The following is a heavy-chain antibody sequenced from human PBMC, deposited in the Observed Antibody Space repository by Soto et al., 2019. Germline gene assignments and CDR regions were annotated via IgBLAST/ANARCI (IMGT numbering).Heavy chain of an antibody. CDR1: GGSVSSGSYF. V-gene: IGHV4-61*01. CDR2: IYNSGIT. D-gene: IGHD3-22*01. Sequence: PSETLSLTCTVSGGSVSSGSYFWSWIRQPPGKGLEWIGYIYNSGITNYNPSLKSRVTISVDTSKNQFSLKLISLTAADTAVFYCAGGGYYDSSGYPKKAFDIWGQGTMVTVS. CDR3: AGGGYYDSSGYPKKAFDI. J-gene: IGHJ3*02.